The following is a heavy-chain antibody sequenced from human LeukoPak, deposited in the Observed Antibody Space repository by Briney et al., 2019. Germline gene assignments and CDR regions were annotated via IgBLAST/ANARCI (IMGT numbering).Heavy chain of an antibody. CDR2: INPSGGST. Sequence: ASVKVSCKASGYTFTDHFMHWVRQAPGQGLEWMGIINPSGGSTSYTQRLQGRVTMTSDTSTGIVYMELSSLRSEDTAVYYCAREGPPTVTGFDYWGLGTLVTVSS. D-gene: IGHD4-17*01. CDR3: AREGPPTVTGFDY. V-gene: IGHV1-46*04. CDR1: GYTFTDHF. J-gene: IGHJ4*02.